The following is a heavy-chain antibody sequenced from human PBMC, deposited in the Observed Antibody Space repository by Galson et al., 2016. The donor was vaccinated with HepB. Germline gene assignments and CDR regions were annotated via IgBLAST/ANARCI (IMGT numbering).Heavy chain of an antibody. CDR2: IYQSGST. J-gene: IGHJ4*02. CDR1: GYSISSGYF. V-gene: IGHV4-38-2*02. D-gene: IGHD4-23*01. Sequence: SETLSLTCTVSGYSISSGYFWGWIRQPPGKGLEWIGNIYQSGSTYYNPFLRGRVTISVNTSKNQFSLKLSSVTAADTAVYYCARGTYGGRFFDYWGQGTLVTVSS. CDR3: ARGTYGGRFFDY.